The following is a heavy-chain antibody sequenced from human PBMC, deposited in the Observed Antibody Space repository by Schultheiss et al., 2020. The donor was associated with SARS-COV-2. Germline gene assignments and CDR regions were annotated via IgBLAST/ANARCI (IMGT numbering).Heavy chain of an antibody. CDR2: IIPIFGTA. Sequence: SVKVSCKASGYTFTSYYMHWVRQAPGQGLEWMGGIIPIFGTANYAQKLQGRVTITADESTSTAYMELSSLRSEDTAVYYCARDRYDFWSGYVSYWYFDLWGRGTLVTVSS. CDR1: GYTFTSYY. V-gene: IGHV1-69*13. CDR3: ARDRYDFWSGYVSYWYFDL. D-gene: IGHD3-3*01. J-gene: IGHJ2*01.